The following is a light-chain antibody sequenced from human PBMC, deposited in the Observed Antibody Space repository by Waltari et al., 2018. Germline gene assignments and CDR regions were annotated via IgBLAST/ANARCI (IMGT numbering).Light chain of an antibody. CDR1: QGLLPSDGRAR. Sequence: EIVMTQAPLSLSVTPGQPASMSCKSSQGLLPSDGRARLYWYLQKPGQSPQLLVPEVSNRFSGVTERFSGSGSGTDFTLKISRVEAEDVGVYFCMQNIQLPTFDQGTKVEIE. CDR3: MQNIQLPT. V-gene: IGKV2D-29*02. J-gene: IGKJ1*01. CDR2: EVS.